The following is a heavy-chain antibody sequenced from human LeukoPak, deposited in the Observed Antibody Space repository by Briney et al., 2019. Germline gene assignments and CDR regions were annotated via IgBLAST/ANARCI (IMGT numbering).Heavy chain of an antibody. CDR3: AKDPFSSGWYGPCDY. CDR1: GFTFSSCG. V-gene: IGHV3-30*18. Sequence: GRSLRLSCAASGFTFSSCGMHWVRQAPGKGLEWVAVISYDGSNKYYADSVKGRFTISRDNSKNTLYLQMNSLRAEDTAVYYCAKDPFSSGWYGPCDYWGQGTLVTVSS. CDR2: ISYDGSNK. D-gene: IGHD6-19*01. J-gene: IGHJ4*02.